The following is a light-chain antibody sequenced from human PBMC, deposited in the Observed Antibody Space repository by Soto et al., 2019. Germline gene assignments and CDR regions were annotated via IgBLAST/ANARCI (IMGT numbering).Light chain of an antibody. J-gene: IGKJ4*01. V-gene: IGKV3-15*01. Sequence: EIVMTQSPVTLSVSPGERATLSCRASRSVSSSLAWYQQKPGQAPRLLIDGASTRATGIPARFTGSGSGTEFTLTISSLQSEDFAIYYCQQYDNWPPLTFGGGTKVEIK. CDR2: GAS. CDR1: RSVSSS. CDR3: QQYDNWPPLT.